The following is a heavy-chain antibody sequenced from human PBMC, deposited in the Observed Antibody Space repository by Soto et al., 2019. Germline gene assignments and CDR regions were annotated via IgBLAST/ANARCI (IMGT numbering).Heavy chain of an antibody. D-gene: IGHD3-22*01. V-gene: IGHV3-64D*06. Sequence: GGSLRLSCSASGFTFSSYAMHWVRQAPGKGLEYVSAISSNGGSTYYADSVKGRFTISRDNSKNTLYPQMSSLRAEDTAVYYCVTHMGQYYYDSSGSRLPTDAFDIWGQGTMVTVSS. J-gene: IGHJ3*02. CDR1: GFTFSSYA. CDR3: VTHMGQYYYDSSGSRLPTDAFDI. CDR2: ISSNGGST.